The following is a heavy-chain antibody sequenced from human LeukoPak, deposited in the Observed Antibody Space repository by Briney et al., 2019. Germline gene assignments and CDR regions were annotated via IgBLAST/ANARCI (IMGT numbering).Heavy chain of an antibody. CDR2: FAGSDTTT. CDR3: TTLGEHLDS. Sequence: PGGSLRLSCAASGFDFGAYEMNWVRQAPGKGLEWVAYFAGSDTTTYYADSVKGRFIISRDNARNSLYLQMNSRRAEDTALYYCTTLGEHLDSWGQGTLVTVTS. V-gene: IGHV3-48*03. D-gene: IGHD2-21*01. J-gene: IGHJ4*02. CDR1: GFDFGAYE.